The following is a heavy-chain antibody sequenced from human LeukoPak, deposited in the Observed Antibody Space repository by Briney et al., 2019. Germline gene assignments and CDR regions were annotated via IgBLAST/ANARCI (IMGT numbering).Heavy chain of an antibody. J-gene: IGHJ1*01. Sequence: SETLSLTCTVSGGSISSYYWSWIRQPPGKGLEWIGEINHSGSTNYNPSLKSRVTISVDTSKNQFSLKLSSVTAADTAVYYCARGRAYQAFQHWGQGTLVTVSS. CDR1: GGSISSYY. CDR2: INHSGST. CDR3: ARGRAYQAFQH. V-gene: IGHV4-34*01.